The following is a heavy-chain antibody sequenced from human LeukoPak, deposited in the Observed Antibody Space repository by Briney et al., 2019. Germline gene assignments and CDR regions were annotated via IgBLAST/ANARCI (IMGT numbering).Heavy chain of an antibody. D-gene: IGHD3-9*01. Sequence: SETLSLTCTVSGGSISSYYWSWIRQPPGKGLEWIGYIYYSGSTNYNPSLKSRVTISVDTSKNQFSLKLSSVTAADTAVYYCAREARYCDNTNCYPAFEMWGQGTMVTVSS. J-gene: IGHJ3*02. CDR1: GGSISSYY. CDR2: IYYSGST. V-gene: IGHV4-59*12. CDR3: AREARYCDNTNCYPAFEM.